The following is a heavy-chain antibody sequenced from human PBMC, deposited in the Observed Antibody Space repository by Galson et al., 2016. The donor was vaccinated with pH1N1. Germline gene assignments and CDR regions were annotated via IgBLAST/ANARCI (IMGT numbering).Heavy chain of an antibody. Sequence: SLRLSCAASGFTFSLYAMHWVRQAPGKGLEWVAVISYVESNKDYADSVKGRFTVSRDNSKNTLYLQMNSLRAEDTALYYCARDHVYGDYFERFFDLWGRGTLVTVSS. CDR1: GFTFSLYA. CDR3: ARDHVYGDYFERFFDL. V-gene: IGHV3-30-3*01. D-gene: IGHD4-17*01. J-gene: IGHJ2*01. CDR2: ISYVESNK.